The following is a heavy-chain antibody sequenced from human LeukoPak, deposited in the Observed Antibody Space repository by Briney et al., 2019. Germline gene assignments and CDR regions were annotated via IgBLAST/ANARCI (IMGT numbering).Heavy chain of an antibody. V-gene: IGHV3-7*01. CDR3: ARDTAPGN. J-gene: IGHJ4*02. D-gene: IGHD5-18*01. CDR2: IQQHGSET. CDR1: GFSFSNYW. Sequence: PGGSLRLSCEASGFSFSNYWMSWVRQAPGKGLEWVANIQQHGSETYYVDSVKGRFTISRDNAKNSLYLQMNSLRAEDTAVYYCARDTAPGNWGQGTLVTVSS.